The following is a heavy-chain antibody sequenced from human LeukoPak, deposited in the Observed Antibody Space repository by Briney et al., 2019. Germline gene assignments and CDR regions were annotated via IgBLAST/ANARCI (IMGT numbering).Heavy chain of an antibody. CDR1: GYTFTSCD. Sequence: GASVKVSCKASGYTFTSCDINWVRQATGQGLEWMGWMNPNSGNTGYAQKFQGRVTITRNTSISTAYMELSSLRSEDTAVYYCARGGRIVVVPAAMQDYYYYYMDVWGKGTTVTVSS. D-gene: IGHD2-2*01. CDR2: MNPNSGNT. J-gene: IGHJ6*03. CDR3: ARGGRIVVVPAAMQDYYYYYMDV. V-gene: IGHV1-8*03.